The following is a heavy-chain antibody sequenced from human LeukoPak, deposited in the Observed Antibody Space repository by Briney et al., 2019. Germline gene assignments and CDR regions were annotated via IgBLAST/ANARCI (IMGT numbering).Heavy chain of an antibody. V-gene: IGHV4-30-4*07. CDR2: IYYSGST. CDR1: GGSISSGGYS. CDR3: ARGGGYYDSSSDAFDI. J-gene: IGHJ3*02. D-gene: IGHD3-22*01. Sequence: SETLSLTCAVSGGSISSGGYSWSWIRQPPGKGLEWIGYIYYSGSTYYNPSLKSRVTISVDTSKNQFSLKLSSVTAADTAVYYCARGGGYYDSSSDAFDIWGQGTMVTVSS.